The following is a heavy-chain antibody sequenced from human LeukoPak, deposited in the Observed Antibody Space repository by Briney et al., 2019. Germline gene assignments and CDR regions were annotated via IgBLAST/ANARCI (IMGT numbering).Heavy chain of an antibody. CDR1: GFSLSSKDVG. J-gene: IGHJ3*01. D-gene: IGHD3-9*01. CDR2: IYWDDDK. CDR3: AHRQVEWRDRYYDSFDV. V-gene: IGHV2-5*02. Sequence: SGPTLVKPTQTLTLTCTFSGFSLSSKDVGVGWIRQPPGRALEWLALIYWDDDKRYSPSLTSRLTITKDTSKNQVVLTMTNMDPVDTATYYCAHRQVEWRDRYYDSFDVWGQGTMVIVSS.